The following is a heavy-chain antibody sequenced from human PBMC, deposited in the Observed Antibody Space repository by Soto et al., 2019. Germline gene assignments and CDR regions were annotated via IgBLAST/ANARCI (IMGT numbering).Heavy chain of an antibody. Sequence: ASVKVSCKASGDRFTDYYMHWVRQAPGQGLEWMGWINPNSGVTKYAQKFQGWVTMTRDTSIRTVYMQLSRLGFDDTAIYYCARESGGATATLDYYYFYMDVGGTGTTVTVSS. D-gene: IGHD5-12*01. CDR2: INPNSGVT. V-gene: IGHV1-2*04. J-gene: IGHJ6*03. CDR3: ARESGGATATLDYYYFYMDV. CDR1: GDRFTDYY.